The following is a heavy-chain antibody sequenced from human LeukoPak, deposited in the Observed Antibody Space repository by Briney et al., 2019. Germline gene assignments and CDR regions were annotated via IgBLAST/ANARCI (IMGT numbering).Heavy chain of an antibody. CDR3: ARVAAPPDGPDYYYYYMDV. CDR2: IIPIFGTA. Sequence: ASVKVSCKASGGTFSSYAISWVRQAPGQGLEWMGGIIPIFGTANYAQKFQGSVTITADESTSTAYMELSSLRSEDTVVYYCARVAAPPDGPDYYYYYMDVWGKGTTVTVSS. D-gene: IGHD6-25*01. V-gene: IGHV1-69*13. CDR1: GGTFSSYA. J-gene: IGHJ6*03.